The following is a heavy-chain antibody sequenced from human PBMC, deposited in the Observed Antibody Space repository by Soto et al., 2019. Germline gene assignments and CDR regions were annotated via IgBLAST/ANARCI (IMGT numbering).Heavy chain of an antibody. CDR2: IHYSGSI. J-gene: IGHJ6*02. V-gene: IGHV4-30-4*01. Sequence: QVQLQESGPGLVRPSQTLSLTCTVSGGSISTDHYHWTWIRQAPGKGLEWIGYIHYSGSIQFNPSLQSRVSMSVDTSKNLSSLRLSSVTAADTAVYFCAREDDGGDRDYYGLDVWGQGTTVTVSS. CDR3: AREDDGGDRDYYGLDV. D-gene: IGHD2-21*02. CDR1: GGSISTDHYH.